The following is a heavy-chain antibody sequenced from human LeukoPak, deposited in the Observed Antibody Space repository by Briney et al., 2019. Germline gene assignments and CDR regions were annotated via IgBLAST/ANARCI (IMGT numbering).Heavy chain of an antibody. V-gene: IGHV4-38-2*02. CDR2: IYHSGST. J-gene: IGHJ6*03. CDR1: GYSISSGYY. Sequence: SETLSLTCTVSGYSISSGYYWGWIRQPPGKGLEWIGSIYHSGSTYYNPSLKSRVTISVDTSKNQFSLKLSSVTAADTAVYYCARLPRKYISGWYGGYYYYYMDVWGKGTTVTISS. D-gene: IGHD6-19*01. CDR3: ARLPRKYISGWYGGYYYYYMDV.